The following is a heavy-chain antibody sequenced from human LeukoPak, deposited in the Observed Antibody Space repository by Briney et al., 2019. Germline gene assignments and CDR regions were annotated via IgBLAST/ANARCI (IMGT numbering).Heavy chain of an antibody. Sequence: GASVKVSCKASGYTFTGYAMHWERQAPGQRLEWMGWINAGNGNTKYSQKFQGRVTITRDTSASTAYMELSSLRSEDTAVYYCARDLLSPISTVTREGRFDPWGQGTLVTVSS. D-gene: IGHD4-17*01. V-gene: IGHV1-3*01. CDR1: GYTFTGYA. CDR3: ARDLLSPISTVTREGRFDP. J-gene: IGHJ5*02. CDR2: INAGNGNT.